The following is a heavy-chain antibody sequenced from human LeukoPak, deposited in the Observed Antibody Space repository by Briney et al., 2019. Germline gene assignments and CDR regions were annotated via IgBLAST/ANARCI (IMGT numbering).Heavy chain of an antibody. V-gene: IGHV1-2*02. CDR2: INPNGGGT. J-gene: IGHJ4*02. CDR3: ARELWTGGSPYFDS. D-gene: IGHD2-15*01. Sequence: AAVKVSCKASGGTFISHYIHWVRQPPGLGLEGMGGINPNGGGTTYAQKFQGRVTMTRDTSSSTVYMELRSLRYDDTAVYYCARELWTGGSPYFDSWGQGSLVTVSS. CDR1: GGTFISHY.